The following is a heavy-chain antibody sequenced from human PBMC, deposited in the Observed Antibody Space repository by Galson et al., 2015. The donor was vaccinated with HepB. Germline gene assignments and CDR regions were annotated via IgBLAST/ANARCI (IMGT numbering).Heavy chain of an antibody. CDR1: GFSFSEHG. V-gene: IGHV3-30*18. CDR3: AKDRLMLASYYFYYGMDV. Sequence: SLRLSCAASGFSFSEHGIHWVRQAPGKGLEWLAVVSYDGISKYYADSVKGRFTISRNNSENMAFFQMSSLRGEDTAVYYCAKDRLMLASYYFYYGMDVWGQGTTVIVSS. J-gene: IGHJ6*02. D-gene: IGHD3-16*01. CDR2: VSYDGISK.